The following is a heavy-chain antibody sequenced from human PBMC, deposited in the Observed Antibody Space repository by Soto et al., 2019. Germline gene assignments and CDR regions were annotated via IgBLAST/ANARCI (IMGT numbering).Heavy chain of an antibody. V-gene: IGHV1-2*02. Sequence: ASVKVSCKASGYTFTGYYMHWLRQSAGQGLEWMGWINPNSGGTNYAQKFQGRVTMTRDTSISTAYMELSRLRSDDTAVYYCARVLAGRMGATSPFDYRGQGTLVTVSS. J-gene: IGHJ4*02. D-gene: IGHD1-26*01. CDR1: GYTFTGYY. CDR2: INPNSGGT. CDR3: ARVLAGRMGATSPFDY.